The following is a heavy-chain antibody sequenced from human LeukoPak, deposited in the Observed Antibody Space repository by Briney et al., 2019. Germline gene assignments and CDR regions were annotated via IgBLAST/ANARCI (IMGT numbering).Heavy chain of an antibody. J-gene: IGHJ4*02. CDR2: VNLQGST. Sequence: SETLSLTCGVSGGSISHTNWWTWLRQPPGKGLEWIGEVNLQGSTNYNPSLTSRVAISVDKSENHISLKLTSVTAADTAVYYCAREGGPYRPLDYSGQGTLVTVAS. CDR3: AREGGPYRPLDY. CDR1: GGSISHTNW. V-gene: IGHV4-4*02.